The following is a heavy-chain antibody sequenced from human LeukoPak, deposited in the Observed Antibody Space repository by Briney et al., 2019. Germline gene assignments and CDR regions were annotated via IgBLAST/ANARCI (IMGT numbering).Heavy chain of an antibody. CDR3: ARGLRNSHSYNWFDP. Sequence: ASVKVSCKASGYTFTGYYMHWVRQASGQGLEWMGWINPNSGGTNYAQKFQGRVTMTRDTSISTAYMELSRLRSDDTAVYYCARGLRNSHSYNWFDPWGQRTLVTVSS. CDR1: GYTFTGYY. V-gene: IGHV1-2*02. D-gene: IGHD2/OR15-2a*01. J-gene: IGHJ5*02. CDR2: INPNSGGT.